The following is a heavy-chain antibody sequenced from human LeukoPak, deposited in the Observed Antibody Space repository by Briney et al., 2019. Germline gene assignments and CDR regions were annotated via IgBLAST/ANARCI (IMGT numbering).Heavy chain of an antibody. CDR3: ARDKTGTYYFDY. CDR1: GFTFSIYW. V-gene: IGHV3-7*03. D-gene: IGHD3-10*01. CDR2: IKQDGSEK. Sequence: GGSLRLSCAASGFTFSIYWMSWVRQAPGKGLEWVANIKQDGSEKYYVDSVKGRFTISRDNAKNSLYLQMNSLRAEDTAVYYCARDKTGTYYFDYWGQGTLVTVSS. J-gene: IGHJ4*02.